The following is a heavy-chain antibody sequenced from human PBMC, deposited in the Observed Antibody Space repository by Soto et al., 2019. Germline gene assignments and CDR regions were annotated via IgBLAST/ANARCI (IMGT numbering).Heavy chain of an antibody. CDR1: GGSISSYY. V-gene: IGHV4-59*01. CDR2: IYYSGST. CDR3: ARAGDILTGYFFFDD. J-gene: IGHJ4*02. Sequence: SETLSLTCTVSGGSISSYYWSWIRQPPGKGLEWIGYIYYSGSTNYNPSLKSRVTISVDTSKNQFSLKLSSVTAADTAVYYCARAGDILTGYFFFDDWGQGTLVTVAS. D-gene: IGHD3-9*01.